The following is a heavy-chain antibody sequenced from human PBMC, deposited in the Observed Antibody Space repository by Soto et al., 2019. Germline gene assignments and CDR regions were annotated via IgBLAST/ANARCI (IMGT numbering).Heavy chain of an antibody. J-gene: IGHJ4*02. CDR1: GFTFDDYG. Sequence: GGSLRLSCEASGFTFDDYGMGWVRQAPGKGLEWVAVIWYDGSNKYYADSVKGRFTISRDNSKNTLYLQMNSLRAEDTAVYYCARAPDYGDYATRHLFDYWGQGTLVTVSS. CDR3: ARAPDYGDYATRHLFDY. CDR2: IWYDGSNK. D-gene: IGHD4-17*01. V-gene: IGHV3-33*08.